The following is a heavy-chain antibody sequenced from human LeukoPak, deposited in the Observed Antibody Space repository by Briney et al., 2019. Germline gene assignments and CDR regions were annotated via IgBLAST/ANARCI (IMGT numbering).Heavy chain of an antibody. CDR2: IGTAGDT. J-gene: IGHJ6*02. Sequence: GGSLRLSCAASGFTFSSYAMSWVRQAPGKGLEWVSAIGTAGDTYYPGSVKGRFTISRENAKNSLYLQMNSLRAGDTAVYYCARAGCGGDCYTYYYGMDVWGQGTTVTVSS. CDR1: GFTFSSYA. V-gene: IGHV3-13*01. D-gene: IGHD2-21*02. CDR3: ARAGCGGDCYTYYYGMDV.